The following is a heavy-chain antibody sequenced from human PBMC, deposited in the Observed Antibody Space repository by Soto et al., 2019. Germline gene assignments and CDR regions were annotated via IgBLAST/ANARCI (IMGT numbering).Heavy chain of an antibody. CDR2: ISGSGGST. CDR3: AKDWEWEPRGMDV. V-gene: IGHV3-23*01. CDR1: GFTFSSYA. J-gene: IGHJ6*02. Sequence: EVQLLESGGGLVQPGGSLRLSCPASGFTFSSYAMSWVRQAPGKGLEWVSAISGSGGSTYYADSVKGRFTISRDNSKNTLYLQMNSLRAEDTAVYYCAKDWEWEPRGMDVWGQGSTVTVSS. D-gene: IGHD1-26*01.